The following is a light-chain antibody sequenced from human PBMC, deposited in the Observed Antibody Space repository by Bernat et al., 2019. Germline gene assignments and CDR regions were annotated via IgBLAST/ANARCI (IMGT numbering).Light chain of an antibody. CDR2: GTS. CDR3: QQYGSIPFT. Sequence: EVVLTQFPGTLSLSPGERASLSCRPSQSVGTNYLAWFQQKPGQPPRLLISGTSRRATGIPDRFSGGGSGTDFTLTISRLEPEDFAVYYCQQYGSIPFTFGPGTKVDIK. CDR1: QSVGTNY. J-gene: IGKJ3*01. V-gene: IGKV3-20*01.